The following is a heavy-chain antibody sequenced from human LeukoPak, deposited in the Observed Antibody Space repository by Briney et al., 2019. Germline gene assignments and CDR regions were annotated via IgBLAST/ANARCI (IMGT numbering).Heavy chain of an antibody. D-gene: IGHD3-22*01. CDR1: GGSISSGGYS. CDR2: IYHSGST. Sequence: PSETLSLTCAVSGGSISSGGYSWSWIRQPPGRGLEWIGSIYHSGSTYYDPSLKSRVTPSVDRSKNQSSLKLSSVTAADTAVYYCARPDYSYDSSGYFPGGAFVTSGQGTLVTVSS. V-gene: IGHV4-30-2*01. CDR3: ARPDYSYDSSGYFPGGAFVT. J-gene: IGHJ3*02.